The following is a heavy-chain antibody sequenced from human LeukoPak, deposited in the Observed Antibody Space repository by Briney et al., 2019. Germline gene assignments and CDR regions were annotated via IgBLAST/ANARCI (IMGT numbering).Heavy chain of an antibody. CDR2: INEDGSET. D-gene: IGHD3-22*01. CDR1: GFTFSTYW. J-gene: IGHJ4*02. CDR3: ARNMDYSNSVGDYSTFFFDY. Sequence: GGSLRLSCSASGFTFSTYWMRWVRQAPGKGLEWVANINEDGSETYSLDSVKGRFTISRDNAKNSLSLQTNNLRAEDTAVYYCARNMDYSNSVGDYSTFFFDYWGRGTLVTVSS. V-gene: IGHV3-7*01.